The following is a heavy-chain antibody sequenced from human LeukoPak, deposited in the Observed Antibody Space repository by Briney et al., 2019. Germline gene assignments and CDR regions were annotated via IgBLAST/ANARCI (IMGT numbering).Heavy chain of an antibody. V-gene: IGHV3-33*01. CDR3: ARGRGGYSFDY. CDR1: GFSFKDTG. D-gene: IGHD3-16*01. CDR2: IWFDGSTK. Sequence: GGSLRLSCAASGFSFKDTGMHWVRQAPGKGPEWLTIIWFDGSTKYYADSVKGRFTVSRDNSQNILYLQMNDLRAEDTAVYYCARGRGGYSFDYWGQGTLVTVSS. J-gene: IGHJ4*02.